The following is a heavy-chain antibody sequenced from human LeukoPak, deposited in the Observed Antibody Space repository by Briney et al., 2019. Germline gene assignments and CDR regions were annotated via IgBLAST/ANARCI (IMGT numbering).Heavy chain of an antibody. Sequence: PSETLSLTCTVSGGSISSGGYYWSWIRQHPGKGLEWIGYIYYSGSTYYNPSLKSRVTISVDTSKNQFSLKLSSVTAADTAVYYCARVKGGGIVVSFDYWGQGTLVTVSS. D-gene: IGHD1-26*01. CDR2: IYYSGST. CDR3: ARVKGGGIVVSFDY. CDR1: GGSISSGGYY. V-gene: IGHV4-31*03. J-gene: IGHJ4*02.